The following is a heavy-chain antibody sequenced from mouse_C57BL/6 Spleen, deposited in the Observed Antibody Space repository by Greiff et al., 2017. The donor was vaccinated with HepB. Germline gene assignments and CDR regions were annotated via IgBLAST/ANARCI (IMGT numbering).Heavy chain of an antibody. J-gene: IGHJ3*01. V-gene: IGHV14-4*01. D-gene: IGHD1-1*01. CDR2: IDPENGDT. CDR3: TTGYYGSSTFAY. CDR1: GFNIKDDY. Sequence: VQLQQSGAELVRPGASVKLSCTASGFNIKDDYMHWVKQRPEQGLEWIGWIDPENGDTEYASKFQGKATITADTSSNTAYLQLSSLTSEDTAVYYCTTGYYGSSTFAYWGQGTLVTVSA.